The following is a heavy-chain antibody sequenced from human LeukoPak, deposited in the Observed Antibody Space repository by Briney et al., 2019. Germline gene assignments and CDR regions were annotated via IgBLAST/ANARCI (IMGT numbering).Heavy chain of an antibody. J-gene: IGHJ4*02. CDR2: INPNSGGT. V-gene: IGHV1-2*02. D-gene: IGHD3-22*01. CDR3: ARGGGYYDSSGYYW. Sequence: GASVKVSCKASGYTFTGYYMHWVRQAPGQGLEWMGWINPNSGGTNYAQKFQGRVTMTRDTSISTAYMELSRLRSDDTAVYYGARGGGYYDSSGYYWWGQGTLVTVSS. CDR1: GYTFTGYY.